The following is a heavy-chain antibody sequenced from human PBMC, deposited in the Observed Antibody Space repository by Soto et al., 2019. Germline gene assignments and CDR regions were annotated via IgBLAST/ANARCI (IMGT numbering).Heavy chain of an antibody. V-gene: IGHV4-30-4*01. CDR2: IYYSGST. CDR3: ARALAARGWFDP. CDR1: GGSISSGDYY. D-gene: IGHD6-6*01. Sequence: SATLSLTCTVSGGSISSGDYYWSWIRQPPGKGLEWIVYIYYSGSTYYNPSLKSRVTISVDTSKNQFSLKLSSVTAADTAVYYCARALAARGWFDPWGQGTLVTVSS. J-gene: IGHJ5*02.